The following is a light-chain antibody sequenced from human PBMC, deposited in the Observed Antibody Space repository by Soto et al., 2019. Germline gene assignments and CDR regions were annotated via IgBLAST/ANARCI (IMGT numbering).Light chain of an antibody. CDR3: QQYNSYPWT. Sequence: DIQMTQSPSSLSASVEDRVIITCRASQSISNNLNWYQQKPGKAPNLLIYDASSLESGVPSRFSGSGSGTEFTLTISSLQPDDFATYYCQQYNSYPWTFGQGTKVDIK. CDR1: QSISNN. CDR2: DAS. J-gene: IGKJ1*01. V-gene: IGKV1-5*01.